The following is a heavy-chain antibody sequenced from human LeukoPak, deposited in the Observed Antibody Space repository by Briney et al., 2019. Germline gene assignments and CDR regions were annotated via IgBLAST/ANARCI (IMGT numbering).Heavy chain of an antibody. CDR2: ISSTGSYI. CDR1: GFTFSSYS. J-gene: IGHJ4*02. V-gene: IGHV3-21*01. Sequence: PGGSLRLSCAASGFTFSSYSMNWVRQAPGRGLEWGSSISSTGSYIYYADSVRGRFTISRDNAKNSLYLQMNSLRAEDTAVYYCAREVSTSALDYWGQGTLVTVSS. D-gene: IGHD2-2*01. CDR3: AREVSTSALDY.